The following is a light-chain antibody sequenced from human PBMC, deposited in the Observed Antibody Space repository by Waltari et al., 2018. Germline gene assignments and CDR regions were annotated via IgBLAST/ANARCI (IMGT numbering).Light chain of an antibody. CDR3: QQYNIRLT. CDR2: GAA. J-gene: IGKJ4*01. CDR1: QTISRN. Sequence: EIVMTQSPATLSVSPGERATLSCRARQTISRNLAWYQRKPGQAPRLLISGAATRASSIPASFSDSESGTQFTLTINSLQSEDFAVYYCQQYNIRLTFGGGTKLVIK. V-gene: IGKV3-15*01.